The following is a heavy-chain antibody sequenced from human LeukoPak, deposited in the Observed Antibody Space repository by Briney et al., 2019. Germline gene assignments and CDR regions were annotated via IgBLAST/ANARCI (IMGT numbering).Heavy chain of an antibody. Sequence: ASVKVSCKASGYTFTGYYMHWVRQAPGQGLAWMGWINPNSGGTNYAQKFQGRVTMTRDTSISTAYMELSRLRSDDTAVYYCARGSGWNYYYYYMDVWGKGTTVTVSS. CDR2: INPNSGGT. D-gene: IGHD6-19*01. J-gene: IGHJ6*03. CDR1: GYTFTGYY. CDR3: ARGSGWNYYYYYMDV. V-gene: IGHV1-2*02.